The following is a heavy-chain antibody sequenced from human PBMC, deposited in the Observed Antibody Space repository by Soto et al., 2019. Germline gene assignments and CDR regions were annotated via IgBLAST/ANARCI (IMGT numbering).Heavy chain of an antibody. CDR1: GGTFSNSG. D-gene: IGHD6-13*01. V-gene: IGHV1-69*01. Sequence: QVKLVQSGTEVQRPGSSVKVSCKASGGTFSNSGLSWVRQAPGHGLQWMGGIIPLFGTLHNAREFQDRVTITADQSTGTASMDLRSLTYDDTAVYFCATTPFNMASAGSYYFDSWGQGILVTVSS. CDR3: ATTPFNMASAGSYYFDS. CDR2: IIPLFGTL. J-gene: IGHJ4*02.